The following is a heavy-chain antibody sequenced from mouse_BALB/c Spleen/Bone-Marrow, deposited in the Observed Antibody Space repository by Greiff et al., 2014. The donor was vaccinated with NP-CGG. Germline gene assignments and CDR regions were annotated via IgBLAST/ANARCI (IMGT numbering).Heavy chain of an antibody. Sequence: VQLKESGAELVKPGASVKLSCTASAFNIKDTYMHWVKQRLDQGLEWIGRIDPANGNTKYNPKFQGKATITSDTSSNTAYLQLSSLTSGDNAVYYWVGWEDDWGQGTTLTVSS. CDR3: VGWEDD. CDR2: IDPANGNT. D-gene: IGHD4-1*01. J-gene: IGHJ2*01. V-gene: IGHV14-3*02. CDR1: AFNIKDTY.